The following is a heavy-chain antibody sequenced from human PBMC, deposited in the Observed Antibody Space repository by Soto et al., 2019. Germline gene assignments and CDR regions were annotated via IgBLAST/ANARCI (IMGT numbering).Heavy chain of an antibody. CDR1: GFTFSSYA. J-gene: IGHJ3*02. V-gene: IGHV3-23*01. Sequence: GGSLRLSCAASGFTFSSYAMSWVRQAPGKGLEWVSAISGSGGSTYYADSVKGRFTISRDNSKNTLYLQMNSLRAEDTAVYYCAKDLQXSDYYDSSGYYLDAFDIWGQGTMVTVSS. CDR2: ISGSGGST. CDR3: AKDLQXSDYYDSSGYYLDAFDI. D-gene: IGHD3-22*01.